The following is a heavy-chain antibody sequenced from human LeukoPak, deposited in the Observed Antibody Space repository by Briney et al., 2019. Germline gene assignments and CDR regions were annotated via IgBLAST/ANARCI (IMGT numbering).Heavy chain of an antibody. D-gene: IGHD3-22*01. CDR1: GFTFSDYY. J-gene: IGHJ4*02. CDR3: ARDFRYYDSSGYWEYYFDY. CDR2: ILISSNYT. Sequence: GGSLRLSRAASGFTFSDYYTSWIRQAPGKWLECLSYILISSNYTNYADSVKCRFTISIDNAKNLLYLQMNNLRAQDTVAYYCARDFRYYDSSGYWEYYFDYWGQGTVVTVS. V-gene: IGHV3-11*05.